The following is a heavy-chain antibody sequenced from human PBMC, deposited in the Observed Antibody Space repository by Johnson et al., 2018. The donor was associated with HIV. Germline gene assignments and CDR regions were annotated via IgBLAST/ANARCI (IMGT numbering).Heavy chain of an antibody. CDR2: ISWNSGSI. D-gene: IGHD3-16*01. V-gene: IGHV3-9*01. Sequence: VQLVESGGGLVQPGRSLRLSCAASGFTFDDYAMHWVRQAPGKGLEWVSGISWNSGSIGYADSVKGRFTISRDNAKNSLYLQMNSLRAGDTAVYYWARGGGFGAVDIWGQGTMVTVSS. CDR3: ARGGGFGAVDI. CDR1: GFTFDDYA. J-gene: IGHJ3*02.